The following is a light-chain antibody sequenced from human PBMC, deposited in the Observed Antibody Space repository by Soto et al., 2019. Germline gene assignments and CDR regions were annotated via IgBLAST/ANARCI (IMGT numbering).Light chain of an antibody. V-gene: IGKV3-20*01. J-gene: IGKJ5*01. Sequence: EIVLTQSPGTLSLSPGERATLSCRASQCVSSSYLAWYQQKPGQAPRLLIYGASSRATGIPDRFSGSGSGTDFTLTISRLEPEDFAVYYCQQYGSPPPITFGQGTRLEIK. CDR2: GAS. CDR3: QQYGSPPPIT. CDR1: QCVSSSY.